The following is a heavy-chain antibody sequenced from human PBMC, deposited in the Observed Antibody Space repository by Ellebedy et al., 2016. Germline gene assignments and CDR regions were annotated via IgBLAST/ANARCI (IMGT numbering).Heavy chain of an antibody. CDR1: GFTFSSYA. Sequence: GESLKISXAASGFTFSSYAMSWVRQAPGKGLEWVSAISGSGGSTYYADSVKGRFTISRDNSKNTLYLQMNSLRAEDTAVYYCAKVAGGLLVGSFDYWGQGTLVTVSS. CDR3: AKVAGGLLVGSFDY. J-gene: IGHJ4*02. D-gene: IGHD4-23*01. CDR2: ISGSGGST. V-gene: IGHV3-23*01.